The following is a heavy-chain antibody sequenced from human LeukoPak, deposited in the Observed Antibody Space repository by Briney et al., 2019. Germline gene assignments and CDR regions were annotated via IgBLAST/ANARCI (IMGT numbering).Heavy chain of an antibody. CDR1: GYTLTELS. Sequence: ASVKVSCTVSGYTLTELSMHWVRQAPGKGLEWMGGFDPDAGETIYAQKFQGRVTMTEDTSTDTAYMELSSLRSEDTAVYYCATEGRDYVWGSYRYTTFHYWGQGTLVTVSS. D-gene: IGHD3-16*02. J-gene: IGHJ4*02. V-gene: IGHV1-24*01. CDR3: ATEGRDYVWGSYRYTTFHY. CDR2: FDPDAGET.